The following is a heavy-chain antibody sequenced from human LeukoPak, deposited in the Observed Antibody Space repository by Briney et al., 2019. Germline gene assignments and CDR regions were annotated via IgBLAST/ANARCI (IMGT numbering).Heavy chain of an antibody. CDR2: INPSGGST. CDR1: GYTFTGYY. CDR3: ARDGLWFGEPGDY. D-gene: IGHD3-10*01. Sequence: ASVKVSCKASGYTFTGYYMHWVRQAPGQGLEWMGIINPSGGSTSYAQKFQGRVTMTRDMSTSTAYMELRSLRSDDTAVYYCARDGLWFGEPGDYWGQGTLVTVSS. V-gene: IGHV1-46*01. J-gene: IGHJ4*02.